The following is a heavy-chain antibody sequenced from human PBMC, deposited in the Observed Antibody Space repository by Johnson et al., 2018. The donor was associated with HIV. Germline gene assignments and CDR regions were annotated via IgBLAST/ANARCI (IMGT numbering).Heavy chain of an antibody. CDR3: ARQRDYYDSSGYWVDTFDI. V-gene: IGHV3-30*02. J-gene: IGHJ3*02. Sequence: QVQLVESGGGVVQPGESLRLSCAASGFIFSSYDMHWVRQAPGKGLEWVAFIRYDGSNKYYVDSVKGRFTISRDNSKNTLYLQMNSLRPEDTAVYYCARQRDYYDSSGYWVDTFDIWGQGTGVTVA. D-gene: IGHD3-22*01. CDR1: GFIFSSYD. CDR2: IRYDGSNK.